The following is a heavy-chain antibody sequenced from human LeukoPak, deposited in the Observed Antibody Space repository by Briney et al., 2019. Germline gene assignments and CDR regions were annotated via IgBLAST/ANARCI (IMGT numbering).Heavy chain of an antibody. CDR3: ARGYCSSSRFDS. V-gene: IGHV3-74*01. J-gene: IGHJ4*02. CDR2: VNSDGSTT. Sequence: TGGSLRLSCAASGFPFSNYWMHWVRQAPGKGLVWVSRVNSDGSTTNYADSVKGRFTISRDNAENTLYMRMNSLRPEDTAVYYCARGYCSSSRFDSWGQGTLVTVSS. CDR1: GFPFSNYW. D-gene: IGHD6-13*01.